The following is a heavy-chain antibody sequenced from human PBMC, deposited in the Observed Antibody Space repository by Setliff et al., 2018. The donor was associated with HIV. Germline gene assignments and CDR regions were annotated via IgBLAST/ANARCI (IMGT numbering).Heavy chain of an antibody. Sequence: TGESLKISCKGSGYSFTSYWIGWVRQMPGKGLEWMGIIYPGDSDTRYSPSFQGQVTISADKSISTAYLQWSSLKASDTAQYYCAKGYYYDSGGGRVRAFDIWGQGTMVTVSS. J-gene: IGHJ3*02. CDR1: GYSFTSYW. V-gene: IGHV5-51*01. D-gene: IGHD3-22*01. CDR2: IYPGDSDT. CDR3: AKGYYYDSGGGRVRAFDI.